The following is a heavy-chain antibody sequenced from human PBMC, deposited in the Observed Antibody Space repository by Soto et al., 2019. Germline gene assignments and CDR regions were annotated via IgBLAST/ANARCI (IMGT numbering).Heavy chain of an antibody. CDR3: ARGPSYYYDSSGYYLGY. CDR1: GGSTSSSSYY. V-gene: IGHV4-39*07. D-gene: IGHD3-22*01. Sequence: SETLSLTCTVSGGSTSSSSYYWGWIRQPPGKGLEWIGSIYYSGSTYYNPSLKSRVTISVDTSKNQFSLKLSSVTAADTAVYYCARGPSYYYDSSGYYLGYWGQGTLVTVSS. CDR2: IYYSGST. J-gene: IGHJ4*02.